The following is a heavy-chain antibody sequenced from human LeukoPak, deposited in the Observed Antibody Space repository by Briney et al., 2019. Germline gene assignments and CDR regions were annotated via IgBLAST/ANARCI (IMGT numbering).Heavy chain of an antibody. CDR3: ARGHYYGSGSYFWFFDY. D-gene: IGHD3-10*01. J-gene: IGHJ4*02. CDR1: GFTFSSCE. V-gene: IGHV3-48*03. Sequence: GGSLRLSCAASGFTFSSCEMNWVRQAPGKGLEWVSYISSSGSTIYYADSVKGRFTISRDNAKNSLYLQMNSLRAEDTAVYYCARGHYYGSGSYFWFFDYWGQGTLVTVSS. CDR2: ISSSGSTI.